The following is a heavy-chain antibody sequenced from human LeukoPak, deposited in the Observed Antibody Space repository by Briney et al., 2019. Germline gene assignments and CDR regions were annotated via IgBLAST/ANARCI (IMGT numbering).Heavy chain of an antibody. CDR1: GGSISSYY. D-gene: IGHD6-19*01. CDR2: IYTSGST. Sequence: SETLSLTCTVSGGSISSYYWSWFRQPAGKGLEWIGRIYTSGSTNYNPSFKSRVTMSVDTSKNQFSLKLSSVTAADTAVYYCAASAVAGTGVDYWGQGTLVTVSS. CDR3: AASAVAGTGVDY. J-gene: IGHJ4*02. V-gene: IGHV4-4*07.